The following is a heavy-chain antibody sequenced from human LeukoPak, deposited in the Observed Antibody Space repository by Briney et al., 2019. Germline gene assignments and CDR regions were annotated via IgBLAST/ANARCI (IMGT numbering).Heavy chain of an antibody. J-gene: IGHJ4*02. CDR3: AREEGPYVVSSTYFDY. CDR2: ISGRGGST. V-gene: IGHV3-23*01. D-gene: IGHD2-2*01. CDR1: GFTFSSYA. Sequence: PGGSLRLSCAASGFTFSSYAMSWVRQAPGKGLEWVSGISGRGGSTYYADSVKGRFTISGDNSKNTLYLQMNSLRAEDTAVYYCAREEGPYVVSSTYFDYWGQGTLVTVSS.